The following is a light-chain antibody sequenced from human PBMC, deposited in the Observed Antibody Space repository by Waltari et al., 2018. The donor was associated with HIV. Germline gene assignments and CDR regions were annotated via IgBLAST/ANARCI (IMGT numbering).Light chain of an antibody. J-gene: IGLJ3*02. CDR1: SSDVGGYNY. CDR3: CSYAGSYTWV. V-gene: IGLV2-11*01. Sequence: QSALTQPRSVSGSPGQSVTISCTGTSSDVGGYNYVSWYQQHPGKAPKLMIYDVTKRPSGFPDRSAGSKSCNTASLTISGLQAEDEAGYYCCSYAGSYTWVFGGGTTLTVL. CDR2: DVT.